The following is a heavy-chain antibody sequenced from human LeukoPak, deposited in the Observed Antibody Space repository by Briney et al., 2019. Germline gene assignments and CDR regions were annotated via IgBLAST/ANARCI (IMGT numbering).Heavy chain of an antibody. CDR2: IYYSGST. CDR3: ARGQYSGSCFDN. D-gene: IGHD1-26*01. V-gene: IGHV4-59*01. Sequence: KPSETLSLTCTVSGGSISNYLWSWIRQPPGKGLEWLGYIYYSGSTNYNPSLKSRVTILVDTSKNQFSLKVSSATAADTAVYYCARGQYSGSCFDNWGQGSLVTVSS. CDR1: GGSISNYL. J-gene: IGHJ4*02.